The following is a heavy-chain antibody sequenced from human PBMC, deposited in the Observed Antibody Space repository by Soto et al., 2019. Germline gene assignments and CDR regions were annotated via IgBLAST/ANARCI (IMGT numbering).Heavy chain of an antibody. CDR3: ARGPGGFGDFSLDY. CDR2: IYGGGST. Sequence: QVQLQESGPGLVKPSETLSLSCGVSGCSISQYYWSWIRQPAGKGLEWIGRIYGGGSTNYNPSLESRVAMSVDTSKNKFSLKLSSVTAADTAVYYCARGPGGFGDFSLDYWGQGTLVTVSS. D-gene: IGHD3-10*01. CDR1: GCSISQYY. V-gene: IGHV4-4*07. J-gene: IGHJ4*02.